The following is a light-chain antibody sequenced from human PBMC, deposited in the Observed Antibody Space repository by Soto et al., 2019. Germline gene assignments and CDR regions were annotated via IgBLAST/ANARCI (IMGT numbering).Light chain of an antibody. V-gene: IGLV7-46*01. CDR2: DTS. J-gene: IGLJ2*01. Sequence: QAVVTPEPSLTVSPGGTVTLTCGSNTGAVTSGHYPYWFQQKPGQAPRTLIYDTSNKHSRTPARFSGSLLGGKAALTLSGAQPEDEAEYYCLLSYSGARGVFGGGTKLTVL. CDR1: TGAVTSGHY. CDR3: LLSYSGARGV.